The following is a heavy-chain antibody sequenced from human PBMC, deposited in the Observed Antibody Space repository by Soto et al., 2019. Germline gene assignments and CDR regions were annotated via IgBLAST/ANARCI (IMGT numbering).Heavy chain of an antibody. J-gene: IGHJ4*02. Sequence: SETLSLTCAVYGGSFSGYYWSWIRQPPGKGLEWIGEINHSGSTNYNPSLKSRVTISVDTSKNQFSLKLSSVTAADTAVYYCARGLSPLPKKLGPHRYYFDYWGQGTLVTVSS. CDR1: GGSFSGYY. D-gene: IGHD7-27*01. CDR3: ARGLSPLPKKLGPHRYYFDY. V-gene: IGHV4-34*01. CDR2: INHSGST.